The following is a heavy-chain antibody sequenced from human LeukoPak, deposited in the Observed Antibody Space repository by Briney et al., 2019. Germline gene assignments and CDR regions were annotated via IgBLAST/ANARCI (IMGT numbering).Heavy chain of an antibody. CDR1: GFTFSNAW. CDR2: IKSKTDGGTT. CDR3: TTDFDIVVVPADYYYYYMDV. V-gene: IGHV3-15*01. J-gene: IGHJ6*03. D-gene: IGHD2-2*01. Sequence: GGSLRLSCAASGFTFSNAWMSWVRQAPGKGLEWVGRIKSKTDGGTTDYAAPVKGRFTISRDDSKTTLYLQMNSLKTEDTAVYYCTTDFDIVVVPADYYYYYMDVWGKGTTVTVSS.